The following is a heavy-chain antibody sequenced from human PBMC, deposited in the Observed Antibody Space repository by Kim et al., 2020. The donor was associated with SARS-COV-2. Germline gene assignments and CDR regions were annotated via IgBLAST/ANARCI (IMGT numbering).Heavy chain of an antibody. D-gene: IGHD3-3*01. Sequence: GESLKISCKGSGYGFTSYWIAWVRQMPGKGLEWMGSIYPRDSDTRYSPSFQGLVTFSADKSISTAHLQWNTLKASDTAMYYCARVKSVTLYNFFDSWGQGTLVIVS. CDR2: IYPRDSDT. CDR1: GYGFTSYW. CDR3: ARVKSVTLYNFFDS. J-gene: IGHJ5*01. V-gene: IGHV5-51*01.